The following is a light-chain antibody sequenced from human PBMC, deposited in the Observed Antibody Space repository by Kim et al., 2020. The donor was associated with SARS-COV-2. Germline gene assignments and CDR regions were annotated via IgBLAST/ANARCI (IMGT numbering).Light chain of an antibody. CDR3: QQYGSSPRT. CDR1: QSVSSSY. CDR2: GAS. Sequence: ETVLTQSPGTLSLSPGERATLSCRASQSVSSSYLAWYQQKPGQAPRLLIYGASSRATGISDRFSGSGSGTDFTLTISRLEPEDFAVYYCQQYGSSPRTFGQGTKVDI. V-gene: IGKV3-20*01. J-gene: IGKJ1*01.